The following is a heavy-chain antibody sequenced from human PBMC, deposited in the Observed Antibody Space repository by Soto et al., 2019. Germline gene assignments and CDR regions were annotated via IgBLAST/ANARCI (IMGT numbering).Heavy chain of an antibody. J-gene: IGHJ4*02. D-gene: IGHD1-1*01. Sequence: ERLSLTCSVSVGSIRFYHWSWIRAPAGKGLEWIRRMYSTGNTNYNPSLKSRVTVSIDTSKNQFFLRLNSVTAADSAVYYCAREFGDNWNYEAYWGQGTAVTVSS. CDR2: MYSTGNT. V-gene: IGHV4-4*07. CDR1: VGSIRFYH. CDR3: AREFGDNWNYEAY.